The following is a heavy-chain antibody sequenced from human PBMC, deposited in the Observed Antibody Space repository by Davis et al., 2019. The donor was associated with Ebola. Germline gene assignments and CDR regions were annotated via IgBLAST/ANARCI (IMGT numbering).Heavy chain of an antibody. Sequence: GESLKTPCSASGFSFSTHAMHWVRQAPGKGLEYVSLISTKGDTYYGDSVKGRFTGSRDNSKNTLYLQMSSVRAEDTAVYYCAKEGVTKGFDFWGQGILVTVSS. CDR1: GFSFSTHA. D-gene: IGHD4-23*01. J-gene: IGHJ4*02. CDR3: AKEGVTKGFDF. V-gene: IGHV3-64D*06. CDR2: ISTKGDT.